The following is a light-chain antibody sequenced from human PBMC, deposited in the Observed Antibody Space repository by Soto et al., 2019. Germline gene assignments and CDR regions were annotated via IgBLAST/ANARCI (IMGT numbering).Light chain of an antibody. CDR2: AAS. J-gene: IGKJ4*01. CDR1: QGISNC. Sequence: DIQMTQSPSTLSASVGDRVTITWRASQGISNCLAWYQQRPGKAPTLLIYAASNLESGVPSRISGSGSGTEFTLTVSSLQPDDFSTYYCQQYDTYPLTFGGGTKVEI. V-gene: IGKV1-5*01. CDR3: QQYDTYPLT.